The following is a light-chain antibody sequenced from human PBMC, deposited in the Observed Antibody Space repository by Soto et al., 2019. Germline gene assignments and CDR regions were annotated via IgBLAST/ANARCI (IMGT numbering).Light chain of an antibody. CDR1: QSIISY. CDR3: QQSYRTPYT. Sequence: DIQMTQSPSSLSASVGDRVTITCRSGQSIISYLNWYQQKAGEAPKLLIYAASSLQSGVPSRFRGSGSDTDFTLTIISLRPEDFATYYCQQSYRTPYTFGQGTKLALK. CDR2: AAS. V-gene: IGKV1-39*01. J-gene: IGKJ2*01.